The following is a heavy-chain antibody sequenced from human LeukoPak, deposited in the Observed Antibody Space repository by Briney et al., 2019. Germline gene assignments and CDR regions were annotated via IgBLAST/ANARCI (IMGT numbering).Heavy chain of an antibody. CDR3: ARETRDGYKPGRDYFDY. V-gene: IGHV4-59*01. D-gene: IGHD5-24*01. Sequence: PSETLSLTCTVSGGSISSYYWSWIRQPPGKGLEWVGYIYYSGSTNYNPSLKSRVTISVDTSKNQFSLKLSSVTAADTAVYYCARETRDGYKPGRDYFDYWGQGTLVTVSS. CDR2: IYYSGST. J-gene: IGHJ4*02. CDR1: GGSISSYY.